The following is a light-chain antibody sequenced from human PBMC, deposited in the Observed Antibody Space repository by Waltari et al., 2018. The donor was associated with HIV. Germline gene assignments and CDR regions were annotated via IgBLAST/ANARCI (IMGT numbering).Light chain of an antibody. J-gene: IGLJ3*02. Sequence: QAVLTQPASLSASPGTSASLTCSLRSGINVDTYRIYWYQQKPGSPPQYLLRYKYDSARQHGSGVPSLFSGSKDASANAGILLISGLQSEDEADYYCMIWHSSAWVFGGGTKLTVL. CDR3: MIWHSSAWV. V-gene: IGLV5-45*01. CDR2: YKYDSAR. CDR1: SGINVDTYR.